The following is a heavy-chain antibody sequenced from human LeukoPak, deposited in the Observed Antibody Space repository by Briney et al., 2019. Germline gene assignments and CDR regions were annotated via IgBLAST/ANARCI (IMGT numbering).Heavy chain of an antibody. CDR1: GYTFTSYD. CDR2: MNPNSGNT. V-gene: IGHV1-8*01. J-gene: IGHJ4*02. D-gene: IGHD3-3*01. Sequence: ASVKVSCKASGYTFTSYDINWVRQATGQGLEWMGWMNPNSGNTGYAQKFQGRVTMTRNTSISTAYMELSSLRSEDTAVYYCARRRTGDFWSGYYRCFDYWGQGTLVTVSS. CDR3: ARRRTGDFWSGYYRCFDY.